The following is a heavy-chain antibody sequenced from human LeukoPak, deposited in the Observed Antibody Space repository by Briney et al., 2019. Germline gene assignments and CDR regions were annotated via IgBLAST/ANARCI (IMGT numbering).Heavy chain of an antibody. CDR1: GFTFSSYA. Sequence: PGDSLRLSCAASGFTFSSYAMSWVRQAPGKGLEWVSGISGSGGTTYFADAVKGRFTISRDNSKKILYLQMNSLRAEDTAVYYCARDQFRDYFRGADYWGQGTLVTVSS. D-gene: IGHD3-16*01. J-gene: IGHJ4*02. CDR2: ISGSGGTT. V-gene: IGHV3-23*01. CDR3: ARDQFRDYFRGADY.